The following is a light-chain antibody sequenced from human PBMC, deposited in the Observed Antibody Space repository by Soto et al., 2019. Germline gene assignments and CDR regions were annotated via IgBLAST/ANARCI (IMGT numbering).Light chain of an antibody. CDR2: DVS. J-gene: IGLJ2*01. Sequence: QSVLTQPASVSGSPGQSITISCTGTSNDVGGYNYVSWYQQHPGKAPKLMIYDVSNRPSGVSNRFSGSKSGNTASLTISGLQAEDEAHYYCSSYTSSSTLVFGGGSKVTVL. CDR1: SNDVGGYNY. V-gene: IGLV2-14*01. CDR3: SSYTSSSTLV.